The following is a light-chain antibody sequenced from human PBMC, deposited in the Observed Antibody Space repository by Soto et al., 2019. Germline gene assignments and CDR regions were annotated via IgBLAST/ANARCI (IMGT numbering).Light chain of an antibody. J-gene: IGKJ1*01. CDR2: GAS. Sequence: EIVMTQSPVTLSLSPGDRATLSCRASQSLSNTYISWYQQKPGQAPRLLIYGASTRATGIPARFSGSGSGTDFTLTISSLEPEDFAVYYCQQRSNWYHTFGQGTKVDIK. CDR1: QSLSNTY. CDR3: QQRSNWYHT. V-gene: IGKV3D-7*01.